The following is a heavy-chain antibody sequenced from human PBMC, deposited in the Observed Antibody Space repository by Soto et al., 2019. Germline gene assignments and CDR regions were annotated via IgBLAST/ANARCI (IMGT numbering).Heavy chain of an antibody. V-gene: IGHV3-7*01. CDR2: IKQDGSEK. Sequence: EAQLVGSGGGLVQPGESLRLSCVASGFTLSTYWMTWVRQAPGKGLEWVANIKQDGSEKYYVDSVKGRFTISRDNAKNSLDLQMNSLRAEDTAVYYCARDDGYRGFDCWGQGNLVTVSS. CDR3: ARDDGYRGFDC. J-gene: IGHJ4*02. D-gene: IGHD6-25*01. CDR1: GFTLSTYW.